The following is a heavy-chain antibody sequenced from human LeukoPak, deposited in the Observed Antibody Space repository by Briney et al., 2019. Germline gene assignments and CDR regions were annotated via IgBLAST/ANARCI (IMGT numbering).Heavy chain of an antibody. J-gene: IGHJ4*02. D-gene: IGHD6-6*01. Sequence: SETLSLTCVVSGYSINTINSAYYWAWIRQPPGKGLEWIGNIYHSGSTYYNPSLKSRVTISVDTSKNQFSLKLNSVTAADTAVYYCASLYSSSSFDFWGQGTLVTVSS. CDR1: GYSINTINSAYY. V-gene: IGHV4-38-2*01. CDR3: ASLYSSSSFDF. CDR2: IYHSGST.